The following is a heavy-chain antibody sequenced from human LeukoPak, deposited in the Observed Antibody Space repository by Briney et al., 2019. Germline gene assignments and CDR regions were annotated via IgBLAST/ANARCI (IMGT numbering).Heavy chain of an antibody. CDR3: ARCYYDSSGCDY. CDR2: INHSGST. CDR1: GGSFSGYY. Sequence: SETLSLTCAVYGGSFSGYYWGWIRQPPGKGLEWIGEINHSGSTNYNPSLKSRVTISVDTSKNQFSLKLSSVTAADTAVYYCARCYYDSSGCDYWGQGTLVTVSS. D-gene: IGHD3-22*01. J-gene: IGHJ4*02. V-gene: IGHV4-34*01.